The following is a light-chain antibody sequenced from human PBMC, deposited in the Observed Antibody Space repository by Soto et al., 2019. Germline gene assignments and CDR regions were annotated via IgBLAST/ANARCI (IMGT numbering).Light chain of an antibody. CDR2: ATS. J-gene: IGKJ3*01. Sequence: DIQMTQSPSSLSASVGDRVTISCRASQTISTYLNWYQHKPGNAPLLLIYATSYLQGAVPSRFSGSGSGTDFTLTISSLQPEDFATYYCQQSYNIPFTCGPGTKVDIK. V-gene: IGKV1-39*01. CDR1: QTISTY. CDR3: QQSYNIPFT.